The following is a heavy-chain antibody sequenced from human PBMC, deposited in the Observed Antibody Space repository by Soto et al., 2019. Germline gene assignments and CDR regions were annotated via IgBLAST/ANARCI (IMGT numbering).Heavy chain of an antibody. V-gene: IGHV3-23*01. Sequence: EMQLLESGGGLVQPGGSLRLSCVVSGFSFSTYGMTWVRQAPGKGLEWVCGVSGGSGVTHYTDSVKGRFTISGDDSKNTVYLQRHSLRGEDTAVYYCTRWNGYCDLWGQGTLVTVSS. J-gene: IGHJ4*02. CDR3: TRWNGYCDL. CDR1: GFSFSTYG. CDR2: VSGGSGVT. D-gene: IGHD1-1*01.